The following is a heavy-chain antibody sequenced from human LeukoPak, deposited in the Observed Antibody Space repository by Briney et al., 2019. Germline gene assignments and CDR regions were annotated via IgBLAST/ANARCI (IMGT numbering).Heavy chain of an antibody. Sequence: PSETLSLTCTVSGGSIGSYYWSWIRQPPGKGLEWIGYIYYSGSTNYNPSLKSRVTISVDTSKNQFSLKLNSVTAADTAVYYCARGYCRGGSCYRTFFDQWGQGTLVTVSS. CDR3: ARGYCRGGSCYRTFFDQ. J-gene: IGHJ4*02. D-gene: IGHD2-15*01. CDR2: IYYSGST. CDR1: GGSIGSYY. V-gene: IGHV4-59*01.